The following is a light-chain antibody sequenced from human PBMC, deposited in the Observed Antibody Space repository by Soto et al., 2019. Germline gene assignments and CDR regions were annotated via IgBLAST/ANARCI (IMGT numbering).Light chain of an antibody. J-gene: IGKJ1*01. CDR2: GAS. V-gene: IGKV3-20*01. CDR1: QRVSSNW. Sequence: EIVLTQSPGTVSLSPGERATLSCRASQRVSSNWLAWYQQKPGQAPRLLISGASNRAAGTPDRFSGSGSGTDFTLTIGRLEPEDFAVYYCQRYDGSSWTFGQGTKVEIK. CDR3: QRYDGSSWT.